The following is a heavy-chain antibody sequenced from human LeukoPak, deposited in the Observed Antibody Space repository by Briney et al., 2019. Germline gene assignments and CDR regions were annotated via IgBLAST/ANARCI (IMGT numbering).Heavy chain of an antibody. J-gene: IGHJ4*02. CDR3: ARHALYCTNGVCYFDY. D-gene: IGHD2-8*01. V-gene: IGHV5-51*01. CDR2: IYPGDSDA. Sequence: GESLKISCKGSGYSFTSYWIDWVRQMPGKGLEWMGIIYPGDSDARYSPSFQGQVTISADKSISTAYLQWSSLKASDTAMYYCARHALYCTNGVCYFDYWGQGTLVTVSS. CDR1: GYSFTSYW.